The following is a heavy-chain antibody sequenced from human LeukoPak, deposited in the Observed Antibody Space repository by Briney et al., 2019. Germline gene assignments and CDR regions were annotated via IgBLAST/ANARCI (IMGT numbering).Heavy chain of an antibody. V-gene: IGHV4-34*01. Sequence: SETLSLTCAVYGGSFSGYYWSWIRQPPGKGLEWIGEINHSGSTNYNPSLKSRSTISVDTSKNQFSLKLSSVTAADTAVYYCARGGDHPDYWGQGPLVTVSS. CDR3: ARGGDHPDY. J-gene: IGHJ4*02. CDR1: GGSFSGYY. D-gene: IGHD4-17*01. CDR2: INHSGST.